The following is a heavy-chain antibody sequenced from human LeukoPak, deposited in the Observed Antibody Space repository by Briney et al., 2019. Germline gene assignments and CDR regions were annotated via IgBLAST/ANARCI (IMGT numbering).Heavy chain of an antibody. CDR2: ISSSGSTI. CDR1: GFTFSDYY. CDR3: AKFALLWFGESSNWFDP. V-gene: IGHV3-11*04. D-gene: IGHD3-10*01. J-gene: IGHJ5*02. Sequence: GGSLRLSCAASGFTFSDYYMTWIRQAPGKGLEWVSYISSSGSTIYYADSVKGRFTISRDNAKNSLYLQMNSLRAEDTAVYYCAKFALLWFGESSNWFDPWGQGTLVTVSS.